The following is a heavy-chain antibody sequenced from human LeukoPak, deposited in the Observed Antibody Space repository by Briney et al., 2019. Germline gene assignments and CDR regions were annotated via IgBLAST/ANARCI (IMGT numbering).Heavy chain of an antibody. CDR2: IYYTGRT. D-gene: IGHD6-19*01. J-gene: IGHJ4*02. CDR3: AREKAVADYFDY. Sequence: SETLSLTCTVSGGSISSYYWSWIRQPPGKGLEWIGYIYYTGRTNYIPSLKSRVTFSVDTSMNQFSLKLSSVTAADTAVYYCAREKAVADYFDYWGQGTLVTVSS. CDR1: GGSISSYY. V-gene: IGHV4-59*01.